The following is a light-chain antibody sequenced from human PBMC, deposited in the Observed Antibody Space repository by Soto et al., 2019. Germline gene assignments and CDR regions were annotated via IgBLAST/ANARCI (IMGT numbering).Light chain of an antibody. Sequence: QSALTQPASVSGSPGQSITISCTGTSSDVGGYNYVSWYQQHPGKAPKLMIYEVSYRPSGVSNRFSGSKSGNTASLTISGLQAEDEADYYCSSYTSINTWVFGGGTQLTVL. CDR3: SSYTSINTWV. V-gene: IGLV2-14*01. J-gene: IGLJ3*02. CDR2: EVS. CDR1: SSDVGGYNY.